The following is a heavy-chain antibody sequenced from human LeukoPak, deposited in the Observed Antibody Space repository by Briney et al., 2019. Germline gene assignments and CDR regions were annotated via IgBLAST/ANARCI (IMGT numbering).Heavy chain of an antibody. V-gene: IGHV3-21*01. CDR1: GFTFSSYS. J-gene: IGHJ4*02. CDR3: ARVTYSSGWYPSPLGY. Sequence: GGSLRLSCAASGFTFSSYSMNWVRQAPGKGLEWVSSISSSSSYIYYADSVKGRFTISRDNAKNSLYLQMNSLRAEDTAVYYCARVTYSSGWYPSPLGYWGQGTLVTVSS. D-gene: IGHD6-19*01. CDR2: ISSSSSYI.